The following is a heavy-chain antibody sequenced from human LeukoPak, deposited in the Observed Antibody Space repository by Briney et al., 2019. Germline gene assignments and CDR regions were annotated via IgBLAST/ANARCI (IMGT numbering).Heavy chain of an antibody. CDR2: IHYSGST. D-gene: IGHD1-26*01. J-gene: IGHJ4*02. CDR3: ARDGYSGSSLIDY. CDR1: GGSISNHF. V-gene: IGHV4-59*11. Sequence: SETLSLTCTVSGGSISNHFWSWIRQPPGKGLDWIGYIHYSGSTNYNPSLKSRVTISVDTSKNQFSLKLSSVTAADTAVYYCARDGYSGSSLIDYWGQGTLVTVSS.